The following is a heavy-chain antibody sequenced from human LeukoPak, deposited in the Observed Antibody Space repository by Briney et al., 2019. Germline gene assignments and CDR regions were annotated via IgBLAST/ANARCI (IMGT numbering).Heavy chain of an antibody. CDR3: ARDLGWSSSH. CDR2: INPTGGT. CDR1: GYTFTSYG. J-gene: IGHJ4*02. Sequence: ASAKVSCKASGYTFTSYGISWVRQAPGQGLEWMGWINPTGGTTYAQKFQDRVTMTRDTSINTAYMELSGLRSDDTAVYYCARDLGWSSSHWGQGTLVTVSS. V-gene: IGHV1-2*02. D-gene: IGHD6-6*01.